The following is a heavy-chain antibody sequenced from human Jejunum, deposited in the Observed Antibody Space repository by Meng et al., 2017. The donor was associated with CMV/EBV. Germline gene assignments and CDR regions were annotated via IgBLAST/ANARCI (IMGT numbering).Heavy chain of an antibody. V-gene: IGHV1-69*10. Sequence: NASRGTFASYALNWVRQAPGQGLEWMVGIIPLLGIPHFAQKFQGRVTITADKSRNTAYMELSSLRSDDTAVYYCTRDSSRGWFYFDYWGQGTLVTVSS. CDR2: IIPLLGIP. CDR1: RGTFASYA. CDR3: TRDSSRGWFYFDY. J-gene: IGHJ4*02. D-gene: IGHD6-19*01.